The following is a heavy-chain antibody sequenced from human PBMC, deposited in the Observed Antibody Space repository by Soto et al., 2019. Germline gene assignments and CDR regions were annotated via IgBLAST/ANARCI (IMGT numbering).Heavy chain of an antibody. Sequence: SETLSLTCTVSGGSISSYYWCWCRQPPGKGLEWIGYIYYSGSTNYNPSLKSRVTISVDTSKNQFSLKLSSVTAADTAVYYCARGLKDSSSWYYYYYMDVWGKGTTVTVSS. CDR3: ARGLKDSSSWYYYYYMDV. J-gene: IGHJ6*03. D-gene: IGHD6-13*01. CDR2: IYYSGST. V-gene: IGHV4-59*01. CDR1: GGSISSYY.